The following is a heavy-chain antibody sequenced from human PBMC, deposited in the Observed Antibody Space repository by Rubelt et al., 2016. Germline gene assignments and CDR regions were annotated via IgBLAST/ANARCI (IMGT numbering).Heavy chain of an antibody. Sequence: QVQLVQSGAEVKKPGASVKVSCKASGYTFISHGISWVRQAPGQGLEWMGRIGAYNGNTNDVQKCQGRVTMTTDTSTSTAYMELRSLRSEDTAVYYCARDPRSYHAFDIWGQGTMVTVSS. CDR2: IGAYNGNT. CDR3: ARDPRSYHAFDI. CDR1: GYTFISHG. V-gene: IGHV1-18*01. D-gene: IGHD1-26*01. J-gene: IGHJ3*02.